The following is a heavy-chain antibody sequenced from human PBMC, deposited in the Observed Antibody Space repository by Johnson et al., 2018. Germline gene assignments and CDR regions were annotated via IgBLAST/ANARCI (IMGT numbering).Heavy chain of an antibody. CDR1: GFTFSSYW. J-gene: IGHJ6*02. Sequence: VQLQESGGGLVQPGGSLRLSCAASGFTFSSYWMHWVRQPPGKGLVWVSRINSDGSSTRYADSVKGRFTLSRDNAKNTLYLQMNSLRAEDTAVYYCARQWLPPSNYYYYYGMDVWGQGTTVTVSS. V-gene: IGHV3-74*01. CDR2: INSDGSST. D-gene: IGHD6-19*01. CDR3: ARQWLPPSNYYYYYGMDV.